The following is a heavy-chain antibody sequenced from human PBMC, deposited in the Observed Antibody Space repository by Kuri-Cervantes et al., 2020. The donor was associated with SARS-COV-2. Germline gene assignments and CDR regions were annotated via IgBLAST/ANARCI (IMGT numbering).Heavy chain of an antibody. Sequence: ASVKVSCKASGYTFASYSIHWMRQAPGQRLEWLGWINAGNDDTQSSQKFQGRVTITRDTSADTAYMELSRLRSDDTAVYYCAREPRPSYIAAAGTRHHLKRYYYYGMDVWGQGTTVTVSS. CDR3: AREPRPSYIAAAGTRHHLKRYYYYGMDV. D-gene: IGHD6-13*01. J-gene: IGHJ6*02. V-gene: IGHV1-3*01. CDR1: GYTFASYS. CDR2: INAGNDDT.